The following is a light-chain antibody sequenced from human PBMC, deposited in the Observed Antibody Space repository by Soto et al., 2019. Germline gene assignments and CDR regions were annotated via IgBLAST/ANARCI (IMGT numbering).Light chain of an antibody. J-gene: IGLJ1*01. CDR1: SSNIGSNT. V-gene: IGLV1-44*01. CDR3: AAWAHSLHGYV. Sequence: QSVLTQPPSASGAPGQRVTISCSGSSSNIGSNTVTWYQQLPGTAPKLLIYSNHQRPSGVPDRFSGSKSGTSASLAISGLQSEDEADYYCAAWAHSLHGYVLGTGTKVTVL. CDR2: SNH.